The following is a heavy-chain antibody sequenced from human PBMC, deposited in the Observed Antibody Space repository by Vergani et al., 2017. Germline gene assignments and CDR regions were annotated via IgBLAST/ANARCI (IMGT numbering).Heavy chain of an antibody. CDR1: GGSITSGSFY. D-gene: IGHD3-10*01. CDR3: ARVSWTSELRGVYWFDT. J-gene: IGHJ5*02. CDR2: IHSSGTT. V-gene: IGHV4-61*02. Sequence: QVQLHESGPGLVKPPQTLSLTCTVSGGSITSGSFYWSWIRQPAGKGLEWIGRIHSSGTTNYNPSLKSGVTLSVDTSKNQLSLRMTSVTAADTAVYYCARVSWTSELRGVYWFDTWGQGTLVSVSS.